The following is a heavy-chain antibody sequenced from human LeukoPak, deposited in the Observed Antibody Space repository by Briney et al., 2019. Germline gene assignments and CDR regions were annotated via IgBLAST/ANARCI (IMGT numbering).Heavy chain of an antibody. CDR2: IQPDGREQ. J-gene: IGHJ5*02. CDR3: ASQSYARFDP. D-gene: IGHD3-16*01. V-gene: IGHV3-7*01. CDR1: GLTFSSRW. Sequence: GGSLRLSCAASGLTFSSRWMSWVRQAPGKGLEWVGNIQPDGREQYPVDSVKGRFTISRGNARNSLFLQMNSLRVEDTAVYYCASQSYARFDPWGQGTLVTVSS.